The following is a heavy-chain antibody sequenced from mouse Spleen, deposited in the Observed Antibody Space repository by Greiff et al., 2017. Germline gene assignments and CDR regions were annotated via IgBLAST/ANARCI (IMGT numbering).Heavy chain of an antibody. Sequence: EVHLVESGGGLVKPGGSLKLSCAASGFTFSDYGMHWVRQAPEKGLEWVAYISSGSSTIYYADTVKGRFTISRDNAKNTLFLQMTSLRSEDTAMYYCARGDYSNYGSYWGQGTTLTVSS. V-gene: IGHV5-17*01. CDR3: ARGDYSNYGSY. CDR1: GFTFSDYG. CDR2: ISSGSSTI. J-gene: IGHJ2*01. D-gene: IGHD2-5*01.